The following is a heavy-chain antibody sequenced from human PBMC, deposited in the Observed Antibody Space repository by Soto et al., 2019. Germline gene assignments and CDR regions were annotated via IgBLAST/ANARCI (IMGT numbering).Heavy chain of an antibody. Sequence: ASVKVSCKASGYTFTGYYVHWVRQAPGHGLEWLGWIHLNSGGTNYAQSFQGRVTMTRDMSVGTVYMEMTGLSSDDTAVYYCASPRELSYSYFRYYYYAMDVWGQGTTVTVSS. J-gene: IGHJ6*02. D-gene: IGHD2-21*01. CDR3: ASPRELSYSYFRYYYYAMDV. CDR2: IHLNSGGT. V-gene: IGHV1-2*02. CDR1: GYTFTGYY.